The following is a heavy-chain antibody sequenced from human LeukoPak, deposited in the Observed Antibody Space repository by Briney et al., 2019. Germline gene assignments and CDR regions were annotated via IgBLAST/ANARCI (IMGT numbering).Heavy chain of an antibody. CDR3: TTLIVASHFDY. V-gene: IGHV3-48*03. CDR1: GFRFSVYE. J-gene: IGHJ4*02. CDR2: ISSSGTTT. Sequence: GGSLRLSCAASGFRFSVYEMHWVRQAPGKGLEWISDISSSGTTTYYADSVKGRFTISRDNAKNSLYLQMNSLRAEDTAVYYCTTLIVASHFDYWGQGTLVTVSS. D-gene: IGHD5-12*01.